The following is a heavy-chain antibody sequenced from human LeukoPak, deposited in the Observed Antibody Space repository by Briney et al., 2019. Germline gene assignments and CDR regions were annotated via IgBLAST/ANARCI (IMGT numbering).Heavy chain of an antibody. J-gene: IGHJ3*02. D-gene: IGHD3-10*01. CDR2: ISSTSTTI. CDR1: GFTFSTYS. V-gene: IGHV3-48*02. CDR3: ARDRMVRGVNDASDI. Sequence: GGSLRLSCAASGFTFSTYSMNWVRQAPGKGLEWVSYISSTSTTIYYTDSVKGRFTTSRDNAKNSLYLQMNSLRDEDTAVYYCARDRMVRGVNDASDIWGQGTMVTVSS.